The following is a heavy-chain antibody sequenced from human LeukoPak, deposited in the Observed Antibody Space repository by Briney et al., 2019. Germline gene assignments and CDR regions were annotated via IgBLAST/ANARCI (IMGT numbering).Heavy chain of an antibody. V-gene: IGHV3-23*01. D-gene: IGHD3-22*01. Sequence: PGASLRLSCAASGFTFSTYAMTWVRQAPGKGLEWVSCISRGGDSTYYAGSVKGRFTISRANSKNTLYLQMNSLSAEDTAIYYCAKDHVTPYYDSTGYPGDYWGQGTLVTVSS. CDR1: GFTFSTYA. CDR2: ISRGGDST. CDR3: AKDHVTPYYDSTGYPGDY. J-gene: IGHJ4*02.